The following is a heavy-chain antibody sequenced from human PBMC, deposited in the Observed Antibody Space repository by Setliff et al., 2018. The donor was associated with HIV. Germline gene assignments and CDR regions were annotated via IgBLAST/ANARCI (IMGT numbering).Heavy chain of an antibody. CDR2: INSDGSAR. CDR1: GFTFSSHW. D-gene: IGHD6-19*01. V-gene: IGHV3-74*01. J-gene: IGHJ4*02. Sequence: PGGSLRLSCAASGFTFSSHWMHWVRQAPGKGLVWVSRINSDGSARGYADSVKGRFTISRDNAKNTLYLQMNSLRAEDTAVYYCTRESIAIAVADNNFDYWGQGTLVTVSS. CDR3: TRESIAIAVADNNFDY.